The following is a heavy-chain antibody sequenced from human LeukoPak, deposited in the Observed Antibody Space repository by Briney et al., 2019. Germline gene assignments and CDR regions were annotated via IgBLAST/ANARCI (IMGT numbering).Heavy chain of an antibody. Sequence: SETLSLTCTVSGGSISSYYGSWIRQPPGKGLEWIGYIYYSGSTNYNPSLKSRVTISVDTSKNQFSLKLSSVTAADTAVYYCARAVAVAGTGHFQDWGQVTLVTVSS. CDR2: IYYSGST. CDR1: GGSISSYY. D-gene: IGHD6-19*01. J-gene: IGHJ1*01. CDR3: ARAVAVAGTGHFQD. V-gene: IGHV4-59*01.